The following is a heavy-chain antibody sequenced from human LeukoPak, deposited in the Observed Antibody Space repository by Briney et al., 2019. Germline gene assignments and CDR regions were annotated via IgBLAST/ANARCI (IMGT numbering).Heavy chain of an antibody. CDR1: GGSISSYY. CDR3: ARVTGATIPPFFDY. J-gene: IGHJ4*02. Sequence: SETLSLTCTVSGGSISSYYWSWIRQPPGKGLEWIGYIYYSGSTNYNPSLKSRVTISVDTSKNQFSLRLSSVTAADTAVYYCARVTGATIPPFFDYWGQGTLVTVSS. V-gene: IGHV4-59*01. D-gene: IGHD1-26*01. CDR2: IYYSGST.